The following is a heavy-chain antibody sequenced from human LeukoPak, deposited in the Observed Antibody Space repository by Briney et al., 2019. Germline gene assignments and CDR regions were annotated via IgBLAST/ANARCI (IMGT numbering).Heavy chain of an antibody. D-gene: IGHD3-10*01. CDR2: INHSGST. CDR3: ARGPYTYYYGSGSSNTYNWFDP. CDR1: GGSFSGYY. V-gene: IGHV4-34*01. J-gene: IGHJ5*02. Sequence: PSETLSLTCAVYGGSFSGYYWSWIRQPPGKGLEWIGEINHSGSTNHNPSLKSRVTISVDTSKNQFFLKLSSVTAADTAVYYCARGPYTYYYGSGSSNTYNWFDPWGQGTLVTVSS.